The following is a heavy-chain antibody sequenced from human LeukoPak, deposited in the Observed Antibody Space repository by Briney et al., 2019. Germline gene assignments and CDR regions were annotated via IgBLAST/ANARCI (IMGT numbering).Heavy chain of an antibody. Sequence: GGSLRLSCAASGFTFSSYAMSWVRQAPGKGLEWVSAISGSGGSTYYADSVKGRFTISRDNSKNTLYLQMNSLRAEDTAVYYCAKSPGVLLWFGSFDYWGQGTLVTASS. CDR2: ISGSGGST. CDR1: GFTFSSYA. D-gene: IGHD3-10*01. CDR3: AKSPGVLLWFGSFDY. V-gene: IGHV3-23*01. J-gene: IGHJ4*02.